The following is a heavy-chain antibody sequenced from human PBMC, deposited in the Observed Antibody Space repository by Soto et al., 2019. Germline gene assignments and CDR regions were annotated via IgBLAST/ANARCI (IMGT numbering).Heavy chain of an antibody. D-gene: IGHD5-12*01. J-gene: IGHJ6*02. CDR3: ARDLGIVATTSDYYYYGMDV. CDR1: GYTFTSYG. CDR2: ISAYNGNT. Sequence: ASVKVSCKASGYTFTSYGISWVRQAPGQGLEWMGWISAYNGNTNYAQKLQGRVTVTTDTSTSTAYMELRSLRSDDTAVYYCARDLGIVATTSDYYYYGMDVRGQRTTVTVSS. V-gene: IGHV1-18*01.